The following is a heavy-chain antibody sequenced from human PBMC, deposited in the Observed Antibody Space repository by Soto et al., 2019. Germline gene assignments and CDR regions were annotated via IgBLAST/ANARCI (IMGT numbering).Heavy chain of an antibody. CDR2: IYYSGST. CDR1: GGCISSGGYY. J-gene: IGHJ4*02. Sequence: QVQLQESGPGLVKPSQTLSLTCTVSGGCISSGGYYWSWIRQHPGKGLEWIGYIYYSGSTYYNPSFKGRVTISVDTTKNQFSLKLSSVTAADSAVYYCARGPWEYFDYWGQGNLVTVSS. V-gene: IGHV4-31*03. D-gene: IGHD1-26*01. CDR3: ARGPWEYFDY.